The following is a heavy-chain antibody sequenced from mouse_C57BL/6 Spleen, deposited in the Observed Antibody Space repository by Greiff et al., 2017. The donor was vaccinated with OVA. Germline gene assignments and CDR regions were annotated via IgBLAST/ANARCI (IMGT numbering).Heavy chain of an antibody. J-gene: IGHJ4*01. D-gene: IGHD3-3*01. CDR3: TRGGTKAYYYAMDY. CDR2: IDPETGGT. CDR1: GYTFTDYE. V-gene: IGHV1-15*01. Sequence: QVQLQQSGAELVRPGASVTLSCKASGYTFTDYEMHWVKQTPVHGLEWIGAIDPETGGTAYNQKFKGKAILNADKSSSTAYMELRSLTSEDSAVYYCTRGGTKAYYYAMDYWGQGTSVTVSS.